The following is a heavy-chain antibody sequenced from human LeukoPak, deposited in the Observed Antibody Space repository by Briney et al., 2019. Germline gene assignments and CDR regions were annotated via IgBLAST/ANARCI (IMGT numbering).Heavy chain of an antibody. V-gene: IGHV1-18*04. CDR2: IIAYNGNT. CDR3: ARDIPSMMVPFDY. CDR1: GYTFTSYY. Sequence: GASVKVSFKASGYTFTSYYMHLVRQAPGQGLEWMGWIIAYNGNTNYSQKLQGRVTMTTDTSTSTAYMALRSLGSDATAVYYCARDIPSMMVPFDYWGQGTLVTVSS. D-gene: IGHD3-10*01. J-gene: IGHJ4*02.